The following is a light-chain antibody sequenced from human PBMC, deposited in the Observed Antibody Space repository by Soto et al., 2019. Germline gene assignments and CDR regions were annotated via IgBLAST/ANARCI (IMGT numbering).Light chain of an antibody. J-gene: IGKJ4*01. CDR1: QSVSSSY. CDR3: HQYGSSPPALT. Sequence: PGERATLSCRASQSVSSSYLAWYQQKPGQAPRLLIYGASSRATGIPDRFSGSGSGTDFTLTISRLEPEDFAVYYCHQYGSSPPALTFGGGTKVEIK. V-gene: IGKV3-20*01. CDR2: GAS.